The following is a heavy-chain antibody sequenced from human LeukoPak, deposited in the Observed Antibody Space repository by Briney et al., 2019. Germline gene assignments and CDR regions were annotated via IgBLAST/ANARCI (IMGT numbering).Heavy chain of an antibody. CDR2: IYYSGST. CDR3: ARRLDSSGYLFDY. CDR1: GGSISSGGYY. Sequence: SETLSLTCTVSGGSISSGGYYWSWIRQHPGKGLEWIGYIYYSGSTYYNPSLKSRVTISVDTSKNQFSLKLSSVTAADTAVYYCARRLDSSGYLFDYWGQGTLATVSS. J-gene: IGHJ4*02. D-gene: IGHD3-22*01. V-gene: IGHV4-31*03.